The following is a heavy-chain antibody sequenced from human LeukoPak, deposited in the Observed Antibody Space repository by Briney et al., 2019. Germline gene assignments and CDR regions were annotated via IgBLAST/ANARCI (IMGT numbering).Heavy chain of an antibody. Sequence: PGGSLRLSCAASGFTFSSYSMNWVRQAPGKGLEWVSSISGSNSYIYYADSMKGRFTISRDNAKNSVYLQMNSLGVEDTAVYYCVRGGRGERPNYWGQGTLVTVSS. D-gene: IGHD1-26*01. V-gene: IGHV3-21*01. CDR2: ISGSNSYI. CDR3: VRGGRGERPNY. CDR1: GFTFSSYS. J-gene: IGHJ4*02.